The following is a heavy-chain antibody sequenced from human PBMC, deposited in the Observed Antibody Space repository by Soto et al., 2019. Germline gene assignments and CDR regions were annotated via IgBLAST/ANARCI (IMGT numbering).Heavy chain of an antibody. Sequence: QVQLRESGPGLVRPSETLSLTCTVSGGSITGYYWSWIRLPPGKGLEWIGYIYDSGTTTCNAALKSRVSISAETSKNQFSLNLRSVTAADTAIYYCARRNYGEEGYFFDFWGQGVLVTVSS. V-gene: IGHV4-4*09. CDR1: GGSITGYY. J-gene: IGHJ4*02. CDR2: IYDSGTT. D-gene: IGHD4-17*01. CDR3: ARRNYGEEGYFFDF.